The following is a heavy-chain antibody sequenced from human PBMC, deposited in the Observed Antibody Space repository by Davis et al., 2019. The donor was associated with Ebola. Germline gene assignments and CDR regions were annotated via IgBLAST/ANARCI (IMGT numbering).Heavy chain of an antibody. Sequence: ASVKVSCKASGYTFIGYYMHWVRQAPGQGFEWMGWINPNSGGTNYAQKFQDRVTMTRDTSISTAYMELSRLRSDDTAVYYCARGGYQPLLYGLCVDPWGQGTLVTVSS. J-gene: IGHJ5*02. CDR1: GYTFIGYY. V-gene: IGHV1-2*02. CDR3: ARGGYQPLLYGLCVDP. D-gene: IGHD2-2*02. CDR2: INPNSGGT.